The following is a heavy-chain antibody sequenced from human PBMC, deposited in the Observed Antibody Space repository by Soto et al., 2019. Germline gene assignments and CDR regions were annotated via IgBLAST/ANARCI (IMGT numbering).Heavy chain of an antibody. J-gene: IGHJ6*04. D-gene: IGHD3-10*01. CDR1: GGTFSSYA. CDR2: IIPIFGTA. V-gene: IGHV1-69*01. CDR3: ARDPPTFGELYLDDYYGLAV. Sequence: QVQLVQSGAEVKKPGYSVKVSCKASGGTFSSYAISWVRQAPGQGLEWMGGIIPIFGTANYAQKFQGRGTITADESTSTAYMELSSLRSEDTAVSYCARDPPTFGELYLDDYYGLAVWCKGTTVTVSS.